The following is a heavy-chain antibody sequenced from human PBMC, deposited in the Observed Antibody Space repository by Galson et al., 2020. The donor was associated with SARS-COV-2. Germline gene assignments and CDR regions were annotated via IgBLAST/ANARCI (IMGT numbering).Heavy chain of an antibody. CDR2: IYQSGST. CDR1: GGSINSAGHS. J-gene: IGHJ6*02. Sequence: ASETLSLTCAVSGGSINSAGHSWSWIRQAPGKGLEWIGYIYQSGSTYYNPSLKSRVTISVDTSKNHFSLRLSSVTAADTAVYYCARALSAYDFFRWGAPRYYYYGLDVWGQGTTVTVSS. V-gene: IGHV4-30-2*01. D-gene: IGHD5-12*01. CDR3: ARALSAYDFFRWGAPRYYYYGLDV.